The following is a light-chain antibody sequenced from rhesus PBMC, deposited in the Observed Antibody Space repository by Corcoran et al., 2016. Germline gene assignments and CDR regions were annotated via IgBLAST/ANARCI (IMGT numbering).Light chain of an antibody. V-gene: IGLV2S7*01. CDR1: SGDVGGYND. CDR3: CSYPFSYTFI. J-gene: IGLJ1*01. CDR2: DVT. Sequence: QSAPPQPPSVSGSTGQSVTISCTGTSGDVGGYNDVSWYRQYPGKAPKLMIYDVTQRPSGVSDRFSGSKSGNTASLTISGLQAEDEAVYHCCSYPFSYTFIFGTGTRLTVL.